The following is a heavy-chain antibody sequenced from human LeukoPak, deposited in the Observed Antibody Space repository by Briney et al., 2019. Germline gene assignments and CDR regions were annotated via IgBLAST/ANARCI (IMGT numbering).Heavy chain of an antibody. V-gene: IGHV1-2*02. D-gene: IGHD2-15*01. CDR1: GYTFTGYY. CDR2: INPNSGGT. CDR3: ARVRDIVVVVAATLAFDI. J-gene: IGHJ3*02. Sequence: ASVKASCKASGYTFTGYYMHWVRQAPGQGLEWMGWINPNSGGTNYAQKFQGRVTMTRDTSISTAYMELSRLRSDDTAVYYCARVRDIVVVVAATLAFDIWGQGTMVTVSS.